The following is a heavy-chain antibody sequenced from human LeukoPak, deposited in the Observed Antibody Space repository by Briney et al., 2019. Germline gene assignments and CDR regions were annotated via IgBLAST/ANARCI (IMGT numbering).Heavy chain of an antibody. D-gene: IGHD3-3*01. J-gene: IGHJ6*03. V-gene: IGHV3-21*01. CDR2: IDNSGTYI. CDR1: GFSFSSYA. CDR3: ASANPILLDYYYYYYMDV. Sequence: PGRSLRLSCAASGFSFSSYAIHWVRQAPGKGLEWVSSIDNSGTYIYYADSVKGRFTISRDNSKNSLYLQMDSLRAEDTAVYYCASANPILLDYYYYYYMDVWGKGTTVTVSS.